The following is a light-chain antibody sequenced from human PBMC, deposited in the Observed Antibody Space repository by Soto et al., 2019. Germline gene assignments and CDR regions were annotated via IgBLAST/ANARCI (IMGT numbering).Light chain of an antibody. Sequence: IQMTRAPSTTSAAGGVTVTITCRASQRSSSWLALYQQKSGKAPKLLIYDASSLESGVPSSFSGRGSGTEFTLTIRSLQREDFANYYCQKYNSYPWTFGQGTPVEIK. CDR1: QRSSSW. V-gene: IGKV1-5*01. J-gene: IGKJ1*01. CDR2: DAS. CDR3: QKYNSYPWT.